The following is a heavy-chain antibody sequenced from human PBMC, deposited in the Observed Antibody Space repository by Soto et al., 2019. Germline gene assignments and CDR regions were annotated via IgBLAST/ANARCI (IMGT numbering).Heavy chain of an antibody. D-gene: IGHD5-18*01. J-gene: IGHJ4*02. V-gene: IGHV2-5*02. Sequence: QITLKEAGPTLVKPTQTLTLTCTFSGFSLSTSGVGVGWIRQPPGKALEWLALIYWDGDQRYSPSLKSRLAITKDASKSQVVLTMTITDPVYTATYYCAHSLQRPIHGRYSGRFDYWGQGTLVAVSS. CDR1: GFSLSTSGVG. CDR3: AHSLQRPIHGRYSGRFDY. CDR2: IYWDGDQ.